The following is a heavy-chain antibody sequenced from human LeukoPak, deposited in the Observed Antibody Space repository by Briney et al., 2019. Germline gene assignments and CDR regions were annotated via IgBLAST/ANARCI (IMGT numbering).Heavy chain of an antibody. D-gene: IGHD3-16*01. Sequence: SQTLSLTCTVSGASISSEGYYWSWIRQHPGKSLEWIGYIYYSGSTYYNPSLKSRVTMSVDTSNSQFSLKLRSVTAADTAVYYCARGKYYDSSTEYYFDYWGQGTLVTVSS. V-gene: IGHV4-31*03. CDR2: IYYSGST. CDR3: ARGKYYDSSTEYYFDY. CDR1: GASISSEGYY. J-gene: IGHJ4*02.